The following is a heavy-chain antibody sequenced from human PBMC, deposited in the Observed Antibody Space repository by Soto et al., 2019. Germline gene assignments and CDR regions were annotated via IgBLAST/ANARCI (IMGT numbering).Heavy chain of an antibody. CDR2: IIPIFGTT. CDR1: GGTFSPYA. D-gene: IGHD6-19*01. J-gene: IGHJ5*02. V-gene: IGHV1-69*01. CDR3: VREIGVAVRFDP. Sequence: QVQLVQSGAEVKRPGSSVKVSCKTSGGTFSPYAISWLRQAPGQGLEWMGGIIPIFGTTNYAQKFQGRLTIVADESTSTAYMELISLTSDDTGLYYCVREIGVAVRFDPWGQGTLVTVSS.